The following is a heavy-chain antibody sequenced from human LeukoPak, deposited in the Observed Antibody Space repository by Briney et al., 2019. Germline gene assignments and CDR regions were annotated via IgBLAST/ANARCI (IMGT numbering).Heavy chain of an antibody. CDR3: AGGTGFIIKD. Sequence: PGGSLRLSCAASGFTFSLYWMNWVRRAPGKGLEWVANIKQDGSEKNYVDSVKGRFTISRDNAKNSLYLQMNNLRDEDTAMYYCAGGTGFIIKDWGQGTLVTVSS. D-gene: IGHD3-9*01. V-gene: IGHV3-7*03. J-gene: IGHJ4*02. CDR2: IKQDGSEK. CDR1: GFTFSLYW.